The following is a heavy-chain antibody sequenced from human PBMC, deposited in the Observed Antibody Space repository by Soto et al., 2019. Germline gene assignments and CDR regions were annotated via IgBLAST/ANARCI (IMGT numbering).Heavy chain of an antibody. V-gene: IGHV4-30-2*02. D-gene: IGHD2-21*02. CDR3: AKDKRAVVVTAPFDY. J-gene: IGHJ4*02. CDR2: IYHSGST. Sequence: SETLSLTCAVSGGSISSGGYSWSWIRQPPGKGLEWIGYIYHSGSTYYADSVKGRFTISRDNSKNTLYLQMNSLRAEDTAVYYCAKDKRAVVVTAPFDYWGQGTLVTVSS. CDR1: GGSISSGGYS.